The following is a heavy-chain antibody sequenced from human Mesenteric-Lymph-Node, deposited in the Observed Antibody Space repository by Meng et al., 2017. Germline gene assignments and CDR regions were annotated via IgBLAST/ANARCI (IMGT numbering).Heavy chain of an antibody. CDR2: ISWDGGST. D-gene: IGHD6-19*01. CDR1: GFTFEDYA. J-gene: IGHJ4*02. V-gene: IGHV3-43D*03. CDR3: AKEAVAGAYYFDY. Sequence: GESLKISCAASGFTFEDYAMHWVRQAPGKGLEWVSLISWDGGSTYYADSVKGRFTISRDNSKNSLYLQMNSLRAEDTALYYCAKEAVAGAYYFDYWGQGTLVTVSS.